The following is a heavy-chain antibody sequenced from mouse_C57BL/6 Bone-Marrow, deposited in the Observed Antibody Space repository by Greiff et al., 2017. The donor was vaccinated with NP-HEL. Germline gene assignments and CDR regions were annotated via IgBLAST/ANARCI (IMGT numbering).Heavy chain of an antibody. V-gene: IGHV1-55*01. CDR2: IYPGSGST. D-gene: IGHD1-1*01. Sequence: QVQLQQPGAEFVKPGASVKMSCKASGYTFTSYWITWVKQRPGQGLEWIGDIYPGSGSTNYNEKFKSKATLTVDTSASTAYMQLSSLTSEDSAVYYCARDYGSSYDDYWGQGTTLTVSS. CDR3: ARDYGSSYDDY. CDR1: GYTFTSYW. J-gene: IGHJ2*01.